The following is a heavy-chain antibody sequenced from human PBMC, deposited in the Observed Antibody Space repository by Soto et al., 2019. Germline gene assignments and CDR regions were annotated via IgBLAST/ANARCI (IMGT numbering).Heavy chain of an antibody. J-gene: IGHJ6*02. Sequence: ASVKVSCKASGYTFTVYYMHWVRQAPGQGLEWMGWINAYSGDTNYAQKLQGRVTMTTDTSTSTAYMELRSLRSDDTAVYYCARDRVDSYGYDYYYYGMDVWGQGTTVTVSS. V-gene: IGHV1-18*04. CDR2: INAYSGDT. CDR1: GYTFTVYY. CDR3: ARDRVDSYGYDYYYYGMDV. D-gene: IGHD5-18*01.